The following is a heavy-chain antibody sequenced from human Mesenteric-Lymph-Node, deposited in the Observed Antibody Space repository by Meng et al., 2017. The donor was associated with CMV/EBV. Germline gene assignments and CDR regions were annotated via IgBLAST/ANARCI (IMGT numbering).Heavy chain of an antibody. D-gene: IGHD7-27*01. CDR2: INPNSGGT. CDR1: GYTFTAYS. CDR3: ARDKAWGNRGGLFDY. J-gene: IGHJ4*02. Sequence: SGYTFTAYSIHWVRQAPGQGLEWMGRINPNSGGTNYAQKFQGGVTMTRDTSISTAWLELSGLRSDDTAIYYCARDKAWGNRGGLFDYWGQGTLVTVPQ. V-gene: IGHV1-2*06.